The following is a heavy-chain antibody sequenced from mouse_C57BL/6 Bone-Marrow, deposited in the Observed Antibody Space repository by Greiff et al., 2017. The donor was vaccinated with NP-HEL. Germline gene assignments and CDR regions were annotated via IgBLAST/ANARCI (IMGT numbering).Heavy chain of an antibody. CDR1: GFTFSSYG. D-gene: IGHD1-1*01. V-gene: IGHV5-6*01. J-gene: IGHJ1*03. CDR3: ARQGTTVPWYFDV. CDR2: ISSGGSYT. Sequence: EVKLVESGGDLVKPGGSLKLSCAASGFTFSSYGMSWVRPTPDKRLEWVATISSGGSYTYYPDSVKGRFTISSDNAKNTLSLQMSSLKSEDTAMYYCARQGTTVPWYFDVWGTGTTVTVSS.